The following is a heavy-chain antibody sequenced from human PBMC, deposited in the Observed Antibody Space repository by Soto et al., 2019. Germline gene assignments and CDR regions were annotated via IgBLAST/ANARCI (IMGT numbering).Heavy chain of an antibody. J-gene: IGHJ1*01. CDR3: ARDQRAYAEDFQH. CDR1: GFTFSSYG. V-gene: IGHV3-33*01. Sequence: QVQLVESGGGVVQPGRSLRLSCAASGFTFSSYGMHWVRQAPGKGLEWVARIWYDGSNKYYADSVKGRFTISRDKSKNTLYLQMNSLRAEDTDVYYCARDQRAYAEDFQHWGQCTMVTVSS. CDR2: IWYDGSNK.